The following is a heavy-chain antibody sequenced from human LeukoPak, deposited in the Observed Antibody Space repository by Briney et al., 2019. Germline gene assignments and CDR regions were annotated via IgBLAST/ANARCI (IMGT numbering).Heavy chain of an antibody. CDR1: GGSISSYY. CDR2: IHASGST. Sequence: SETLSLICTVSGGSISSYYWSWIRQPAGRQLEWIWRIHASGSTNYHPSLKSRVSMSVDTSKNQFSLKVRSVTAADTAVYYCARGVFFGITAPDYWGQGTLVTVSS. V-gene: IGHV4-4*07. CDR3: ARGVFFGITAPDY. J-gene: IGHJ4*02. D-gene: IGHD3-3*01.